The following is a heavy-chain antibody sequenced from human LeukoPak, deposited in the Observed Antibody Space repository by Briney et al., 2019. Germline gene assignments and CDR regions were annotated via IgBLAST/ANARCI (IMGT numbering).Heavy chain of an antibody. CDR1: GFTFSSYS. V-gene: IGHV3-48*04. J-gene: IGHJ4*02. D-gene: IGHD1-26*01. CDR3: ARSGGGSYNNFDY. Sequence: GGSLRLSCAASGFTFSSYSMNWVRQAPGKGLEWVSHISSSSSTIYYADSVKGRFTISRDNAKNSLYLQMNSLRAEDTAVYYCARSGGGSYNNFDYWGQGTLVTVSS. CDR2: ISSSSSTI.